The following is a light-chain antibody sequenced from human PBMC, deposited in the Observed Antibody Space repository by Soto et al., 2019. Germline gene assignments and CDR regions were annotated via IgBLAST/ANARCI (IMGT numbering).Light chain of an antibody. J-gene: IGKJ1*01. V-gene: IGKV1-39*01. CDR2: AAS. CDR1: QSISSY. CDR3: QQSYSTPRT. Sequence: DIQMTQTPSSLSASVGDRVTMTCRPSQSISSYLNWYQQKPGKAPKLLIYAASSLQSGVPSRFSGSGSGTDFSLTISSLQPEDFATYYCQQSYSTPRTFGQGTKVDIK.